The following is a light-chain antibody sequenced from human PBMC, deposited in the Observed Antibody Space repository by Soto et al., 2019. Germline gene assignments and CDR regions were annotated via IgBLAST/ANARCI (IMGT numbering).Light chain of an antibody. J-gene: IGLJ1*01. CDR2: EVS. V-gene: IGLV2-14*01. CDR3: SSYTSSRPYV. Sequence: QSVLTQPASVSGSPGQSITISCTGTSSDVGGYNYVSWYQQQSGKAPKLMIHEVSNRPSGVSNRFSGSKSGNTASLTISGLQAEDEADYYCSSYTSSRPYVLGIGPKVTVL. CDR1: SSDVGGYNY.